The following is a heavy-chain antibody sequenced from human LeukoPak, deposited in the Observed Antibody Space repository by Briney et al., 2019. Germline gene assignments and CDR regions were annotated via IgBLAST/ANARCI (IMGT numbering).Heavy chain of an antibody. Sequence: GGSLRLSCAASGFTFNNYWMHWVRQAPGKGLVCVSRINGDGRTTIYADSVKGRFTISRDHSKTTVDLQMDSLGGADTAVYYCARSPTYYYMDVWGKGTTVTVSS. CDR2: INGDGRTT. CDR3: ARSPTYYYMDV. CDR1: GFTFNNYW. J-gene: IGHJ6*03. V-gene: IGHV3-74*01.